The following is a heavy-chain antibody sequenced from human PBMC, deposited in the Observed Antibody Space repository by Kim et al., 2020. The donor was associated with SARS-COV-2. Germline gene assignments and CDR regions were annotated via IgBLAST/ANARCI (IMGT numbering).Heavy chain of an antibody. D-gene: IGHD6-19*01. CDR3: AGADRSSGWYGGIDH. CDR2: INTNTGNL. V-gene: IGHV7-4-1*02. J-gene: IGHJ4*02. Sequence: ASVKVSCKASGYTFTSYAMNWVRQAPGQGLEWLGWINTNTGNLMYAQGFTGQLVFSLDTSVSTAYLQISSLKAEDTAVYYCAGADRSSGWYGGIDHWGQGTRVTVSS. CDR1: GYTFTSYA.